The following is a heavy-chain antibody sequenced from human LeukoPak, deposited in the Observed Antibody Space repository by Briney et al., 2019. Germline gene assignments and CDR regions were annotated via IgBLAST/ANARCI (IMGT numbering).Heavy chain of an antibody. J-gene: IGHJ3*02. V-gene: IGHV3-48*01. CDR1: GFTFSSYS. D-gene: IGHD1-26*01. CDR3: ARDSGRLEGDFDI. Sequence: PGWSLRLSWAASGFTFSSYSMNWVRQAPGKGLEWVSYISSSSSTIYSADSVKSRFTISRDNAKNSLYLQMNSLRAEDTAVYYCARDSGRLEGDFDIWGQGTMVTVSS. CDR2: ISSSSSTI.